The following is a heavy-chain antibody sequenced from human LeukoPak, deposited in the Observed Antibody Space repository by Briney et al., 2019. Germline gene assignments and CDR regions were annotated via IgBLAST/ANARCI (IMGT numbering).Heavy chain of an antibody. J-gene: IGHJ3*02. CDR1: GCSISSYY. CDR2: IYYSGST. D-gene: IGHD2-2*01. Sequence: PSETLSLTCTVSGCSISSYYWSWIRQPPGKGLEWIGHIYYSGSTNYNPSLRSRVTISVDTPKNQYALKLSAVTAADTAVYYCARAWYCSSTSCRRDAFDIWGQGTMVTVSS. CDR3: ARAWYCSSTSCRRDAFDI. V-gene: IGHV4-59*01.